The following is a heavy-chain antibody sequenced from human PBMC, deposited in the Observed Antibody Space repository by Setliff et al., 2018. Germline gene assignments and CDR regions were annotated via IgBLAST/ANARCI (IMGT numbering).Heavy chain of an antibody. CDR2: VHPDGST. CDR3: VRALLWSGEGRFDP. CDR1: GGSLSADYY. V-gene: IGHV4-61*09. J-gene: IGHJ5*02. Sequence: SETLSLTCTVSGGSLSADYYWSWIRQPAGKGLEWIGHVHPDGSTNYKPSLYSRLIISVDTSKNQFSLKLTSVTAADTAVYYCVRALLWSGEGRFDPWGQGTLVTVSS. D-gene: IGHD2-8*02.